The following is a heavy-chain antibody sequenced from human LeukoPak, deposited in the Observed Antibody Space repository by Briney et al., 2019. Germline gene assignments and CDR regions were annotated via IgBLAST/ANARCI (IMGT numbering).Heavy chain of an antibody. J-gene: IGHJ5*02. CDR3: ARAYDYVWGSYRSENWFDP. D-gene: IGHD3-16*02. V-gene: IGHV4-59*01. CDR1: GGSISSYY. Sequence: PSETLSLTCTVSGGSISSYYWSWIRQPPGKGLEWIGYIYYSGSTNYNPSLKSRVTISVDTSKNQFSLKPSSVTAADTAVYYCARAYDYVWGSYRSENWFDPWGQGTLVTVSS. CDR2: IYYSGST.